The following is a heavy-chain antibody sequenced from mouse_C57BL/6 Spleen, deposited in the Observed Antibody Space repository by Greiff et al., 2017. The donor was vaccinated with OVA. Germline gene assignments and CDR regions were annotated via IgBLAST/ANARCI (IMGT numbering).Heavy chain of an antibody. CDR2: INPGSGGT. D-gene: IGHD1-1*01. CDR3: ARSRNGSPWFAY. CDR1: GYAFTNYL. V-gene: IGHV1-54*01. Sequence: VQLQQSGAELVRPGTSVKVSCKASGYAFTNYLIEWVKQRPGQGLEWIGVINPGSGGTNYNEKFKGKATLTADKSSSTAYMQLSSLTSEDSAVYFWARSRNGSPWFAYWGQGTLVTVSA. J-gene: IGHJ3*01.